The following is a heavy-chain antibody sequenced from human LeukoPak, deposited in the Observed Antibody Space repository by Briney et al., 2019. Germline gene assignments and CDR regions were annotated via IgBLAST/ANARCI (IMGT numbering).Heavy chain of an antibody. CDR1: GFNFHDYG. V-gene: IGHV3-20*04. CDR3: AKDSVRYFDWSYTADY. CDR2: INWNGGST. Sequence: PGGSLRLSCAASGFNFHDYGMSWVRQAPGKGLEWVSSINWNGGSTGYADSVKGRFTISRDNAKNSLYLQMNSLRPEDTALYYCAKDSVRYFDWSYTADYWGQGTLVTVSS. D-gene: IGHD3-9*01. J-gene: IGHJ4*02.